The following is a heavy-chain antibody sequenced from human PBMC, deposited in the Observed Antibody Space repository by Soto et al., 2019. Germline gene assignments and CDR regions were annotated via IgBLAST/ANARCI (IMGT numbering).Heavy chain of an antibody. J-gene: IGHJ6*02. V-gene: IGHV1-18*01. Sequence: ASVKVSCKASGYTFTSYGISWVRQAPGQGLEWMGWISAYNGNTNYAQKLQGRVTMTTDTSTSTAYMELRSLRSDDTAVYYCARDSPYDSSGYYSNYYYGMDVSGPGNPVPVSS. CDR2: ISAYNGNT. D-gene: IGHD3-22*01. CDR3: ARDSPYDSSGYYSNYYYGMDV. CDR1: GYTFTSYG.